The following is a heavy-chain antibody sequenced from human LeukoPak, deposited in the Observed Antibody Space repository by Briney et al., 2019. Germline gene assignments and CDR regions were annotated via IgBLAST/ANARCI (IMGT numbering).Heavy chain of an antibody. CDR3: ARGGYSYGYCDY. CDR2: ISSSSSII. V-gene: IGHV3-48*01. CDR1: GFTFSSYS. Sequence: GGSLRLSCVASGFTFSSYSMNWVRQAPGKGLEWVSYISSSSSIIHYAESVKGRLTISRDNAKNSLYLQINSLRAEDTAVYYCARGGYSYGYCDYWGQGTLVTVSS. D-gene: IGHD5-18*01. J-gene: IGHJ4*02.